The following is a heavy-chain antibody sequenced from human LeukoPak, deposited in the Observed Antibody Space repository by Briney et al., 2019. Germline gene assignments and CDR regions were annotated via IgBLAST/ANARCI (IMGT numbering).Heavy chain of an antibody. CDR2: IYYSGST. CDR3: ARDQYNWNSNWFDP. D-gene: IGHD1-7*01. J-gene: IGHJ5*02. V-gene: IGHV4-38-2*02. CDR1: GYSISSGYY. Sequence: SETLSLTCTVSGYSISSGYYWGWIRQPPGKGLEWIGYIYYSGSTNYNPSLKSRVTISVDTSKNQFSLKLSSVTAADTAVYYCARDQYNWNSNWFDPWGQGTLVTVSS.